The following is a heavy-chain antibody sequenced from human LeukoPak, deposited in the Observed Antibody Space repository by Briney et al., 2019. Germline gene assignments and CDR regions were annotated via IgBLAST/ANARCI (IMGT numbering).Heavy chain of an antibody. CDR1: GGSISSSTYF. CDR3: ARWLGDLYTFDY. Sequence: SETLSLTCTVSGGSISSSTYFWGWIRQPPGKGLEWIGSIYYSGSTNYNPSLKSRVTISVDTSKNQFSLKLSSVTAADTAVYHCARWLGDLYTFDYWGQGTLVTVSS. J-gene: IGHJ4*02. CDR2: IYYSGST. D-gene: IGHD3-10*01. V-gene: IGHV4-39*01.